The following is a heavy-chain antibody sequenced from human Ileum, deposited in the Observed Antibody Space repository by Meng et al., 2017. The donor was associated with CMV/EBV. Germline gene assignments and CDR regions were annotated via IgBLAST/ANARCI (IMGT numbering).Heavy chain of an antibody. J-gene: IGHJ1*01. D-gene: IGHD6-13*01. Sequence: QVVLVEFGGGLVKPGGSLRLSCAASGFTFSNYYMSWIRQVPGKGLEWLSYISPGSSDIHYADSVKGRFTVSRDNAKSSLYLQMNSLRVEDTAVYYCARDIVAPGSTEYFHHWGQGTLVTVSS. V-gene: IGHV3-11*06. CDR1: GFTFSNYY. CDR2: ISPGSSDI. CDR3: ARDIVAPGSTEYFHH.